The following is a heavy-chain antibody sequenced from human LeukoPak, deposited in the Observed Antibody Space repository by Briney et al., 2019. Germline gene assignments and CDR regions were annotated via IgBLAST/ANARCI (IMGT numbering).Heavy chain of an antibody. V-gene: IGHV4-59*01. CDR1: GGSISSYY. D-gene: IGHD3-22*01. CDR2: IYYSGST. CDR3: ARESSPTYYYDSSGYLDV. Sequence: PSETLSLTCTVSGGSISSYYWSWIRQPPGKGLEWIGYIYYSGSTNYNPSLKSRVTISVDTSKNQFSLKLSSVTAADTAVYYCARESSPTYYYDSSGYLDVWGQGTTVTVSS. J-gene: IGHJ6*02.